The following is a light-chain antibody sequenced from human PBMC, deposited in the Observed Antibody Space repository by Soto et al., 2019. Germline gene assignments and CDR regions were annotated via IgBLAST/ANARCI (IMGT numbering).Light chain of an antibody. Sequence: VLTLSPATLSLSPGERATLSCRASQSVSSYLAWYQQKPGQAPRLLIYDASNRATGIPARFSGSGSGTDFTLTISSLEPEDFAIYYCQQRQYWPPITFGQGTRLEIK. V-gene: IGKV3-11*01. CDR3: QQRQYWPPIT. CDR1: QSVSSY. CDR2: DAS. J-gene: IGKJ5*01.